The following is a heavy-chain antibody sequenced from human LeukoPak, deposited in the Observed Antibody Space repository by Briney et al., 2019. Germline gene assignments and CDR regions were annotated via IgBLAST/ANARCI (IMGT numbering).Heavy chain of an antibody. CDR1: GGTFSSYA. Sequence: SVKVSCKASGGTFSSYAISWVRQAPGQGLEWMGGIIPIFGTANYAQRFQGRVTITADESTSTAYMELSSLRSEDTAVYYCARDAPYSGSYYASSYWGQGTLVTVSS. CDR3: ARDAPYSGSYYASSY. J-gene: IGHJ4*02. CDR2: IIPIFGTA. V-gene: IGHV1-69*13. D-gene: IGHD1-26*01.